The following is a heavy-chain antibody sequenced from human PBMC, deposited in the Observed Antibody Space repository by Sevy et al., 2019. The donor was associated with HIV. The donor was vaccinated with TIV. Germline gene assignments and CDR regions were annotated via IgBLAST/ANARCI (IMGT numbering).Heavy chain of an antibody. V-gene: IGHV3-30*02. CDR2: IRFDGSNK. Sequence: GGSLRLSCAASGFSFRSYGMHWVRQAPGKGLEWVAFIRFDGSNKHYADSVKGRFTISRDYAKKSLYLQMNSLRAEDTAVYYCAKRGGQYDLGMDVWGQGTTVTVSS. D-gene: IGHD3-3*01. CDR3: AKRGGQYDLGMDV. CDR1: GFSFRSYG. J-gene: IGHJ6*02.